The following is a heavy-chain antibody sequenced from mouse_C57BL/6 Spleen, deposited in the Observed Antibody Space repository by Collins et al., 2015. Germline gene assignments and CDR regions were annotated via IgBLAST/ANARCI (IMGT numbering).Heavy chain of an antibody. CDR1: GFTFSDYG. J-gene: IGHJ4*01. Sequence: EVQLVESGGGLVKPGGSLKLSCAASGFTFSDYGMHWVRQAPEKGLEWVAYISSGSSTIYYADTVKGRFTISRDNAKNTLFLQMTSLRSEDTAMYYYARAGYYFYYAMDYWGQGTSVTVSS. V-gene: IGHV5-17*01. CDR3: ARAGYYFYYAMDY. D-gene: IGHD2-3*01. CDR2: ISSGSSTI.